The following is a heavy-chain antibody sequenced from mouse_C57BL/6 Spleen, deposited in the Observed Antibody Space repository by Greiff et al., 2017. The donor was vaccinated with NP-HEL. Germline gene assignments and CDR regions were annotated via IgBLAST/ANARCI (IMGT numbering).Heavy chain of an antibody. J-gene: IGHJ4*01. CDR3: ARRGYYSNYGEINYAMDY. D-gene: IGHD2-5*01. V-gene: IGHV5-15*01. CDR1: GFTFSDYG. Sequence: EVKLMESGGGLVQPGGSLKLSCAASGFTFSDYGMAWVRQAPRKGPEWVAFISNLAYSIYYADTVTGRFTISRENAKNTLYLEMSSLRSEDTAMYYCARRGYYSNYGEINYAMDYWGQGTSVTVSS. CDR2: ISNLAYSI.